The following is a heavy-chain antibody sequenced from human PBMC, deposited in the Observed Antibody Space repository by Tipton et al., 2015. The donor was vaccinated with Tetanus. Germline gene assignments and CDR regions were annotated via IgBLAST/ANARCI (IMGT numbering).Heavy chain of an antibody. V-gene: IGHV4-34*11. CDR3: ARGGGDNWNFWPD. J-gene: IGHJ4*02. D-gene: IGHD1-7*01. CDR2: LSYIGTT. Sequence: TLSLTCAVYGGSFSGYYWSWIRQPPGKGLEWIGYLSYIGTTNYNPSLESRVTISSDTSRNQFSLRLSSITAADTAIYYCARGGGDNWNFWPDWGQGTLVTVFS. CDR1: GGSFSGYY.